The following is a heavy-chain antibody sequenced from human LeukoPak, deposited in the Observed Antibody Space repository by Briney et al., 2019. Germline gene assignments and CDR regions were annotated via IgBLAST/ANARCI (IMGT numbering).Heavy chain of an antibody. CDR1: GGSISSSSYY. J-gene: IGHJ4*02. Sequence: SETLSLTCTVSGGSISSSSYYWGWIRQPPGKGLEWIGYIYYSGSTYYNPSLKSRVTISVDTSKNQFSLNLSFVTAADTAVYYCARELIAVAGTLDYWGQGTLVTVSS. CDR3: ARELIAVAGTLDY. V-gene: IGHV4-39*01. CDR2: IYYSGST. D-gene: IGHD6-19*01.